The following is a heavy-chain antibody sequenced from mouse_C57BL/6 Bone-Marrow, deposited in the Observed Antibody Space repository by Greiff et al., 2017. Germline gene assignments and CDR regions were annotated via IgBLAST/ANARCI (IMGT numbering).Heavy chain of an antibody. CDR2: IDPENGDT. CDR1: GFNIKDDY. V-gene: IGHV14-4*01. D-gene: IGHD2-3*01. Sequence: DVKLVESGAELVRPGASVKLSCTASGFNIKDDYMHWVKQRPEQGLEWIGWIDPENGDTEYASKFQGKATITADTSSNTAYLQLSSLTSEDTAVYYCTGLLLFAYWGQGTLVTVSA. J-gene: IGHJ3*01. CDR3: TGLLLFAY.